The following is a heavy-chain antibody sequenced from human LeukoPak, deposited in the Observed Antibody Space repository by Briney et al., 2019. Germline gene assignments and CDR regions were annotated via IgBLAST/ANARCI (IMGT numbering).Heavy chain of an antibody. Sequence: PSETLSLTCTVSGGSISSYYWIWIRQPPGKGLEWIWYMYYCWSTNYNPSLKSRVPISVDTSKNQFSLKLTSVTPADTAVYYCARDRSVVVPAANYDMDVCGKGTTVTVSS. V-gene: IGHV4-59*13. CDR3: ARDRSVVVPAANYDMDV. D-gene: IGHD2-2*01. J-gene: IGHJ6*04. CDR2: MYYCWST. CDR1: GGSISSYY.